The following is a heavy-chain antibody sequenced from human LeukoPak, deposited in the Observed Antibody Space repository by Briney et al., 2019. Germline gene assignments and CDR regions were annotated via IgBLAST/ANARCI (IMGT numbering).Heavy chain of an antibody. J-gene: IGHJ4*02. CDR3: ARAQDIVVVPAAIVFDY. V-gene: IGHV1-69*05. Sequence: GASVKVSCKASGGTFSSYAISWVRQAPGQGLEWMGGVIPIFGTANYAQKFQGRVTITTDESTSTAYMELSSLRSEDTAVYYCARAQDIVVVPAAIVFDYWGQGTLVTVSS. CDR1: GGTFSSYA. CDR2: VIPIFGTA. D-gene: IGHD2-2*01.